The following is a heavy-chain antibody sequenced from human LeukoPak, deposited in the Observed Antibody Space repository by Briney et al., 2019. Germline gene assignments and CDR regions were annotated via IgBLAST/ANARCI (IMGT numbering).Heavy chain of an antibody. J-gene: IGHJ5*02. V-gene: IGHV3-7*03. CDR2: IKQDGSEK. CDR3: ARDVGYRSWFDP. CDR1: GFTFSSYW. D-gene: IGHD5-18*01. Sequence: GSLRLSCAASGFTFSSYWMSWVRQAPGKGLEWVANIKQDGSEKYYVDSVKGRFTISRDNAKNSLFLQMNSLRAEDTAVYYCARDVGYRSWFDPWGQGTLVIVSS.